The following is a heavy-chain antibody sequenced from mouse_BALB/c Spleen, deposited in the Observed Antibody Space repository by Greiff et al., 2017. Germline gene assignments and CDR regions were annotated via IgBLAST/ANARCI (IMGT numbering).Heavy chain of an antibody. Sequence: VPPPPSGAELFRPGTSVQMSFQAAGYPFTNYWLGWVKPRPGPGLEWIGDIYPGGGYTNYNEKFKGKATLTADTSSSTAYMQHSSLTSEDPAIYYCARRGSEEYAMDYWGQGTTVTVSS. CDR1: GYPFTNYW. CDR2: IYPGGGYT. V-gene: IGHV1-63*02. CDR3: ARRGSEEYAMDY. J-gene: IGHJ4*01.